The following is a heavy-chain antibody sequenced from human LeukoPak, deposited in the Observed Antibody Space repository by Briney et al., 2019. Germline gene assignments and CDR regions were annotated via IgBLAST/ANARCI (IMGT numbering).Heavy chain of an antibody. CDR2: IYHSGST. V-gene: IGHV4-38-2*02. D-gene: IGHD3-10*01. J-gene: IGHJ4*02. CDR1: GYSISSGYY. Sequence: PSETLSLTCTVSGYSISSGYYWGWIRQPPGKGLEWIGSIYHSGSTYYNPSLKSRVTISVDTSKNQFSLKLSSVTAADTAVYYCARDLRYYGSGTPSFWGQGTLVTVSS. CDR3: ARDLRYYGSGTPSF.